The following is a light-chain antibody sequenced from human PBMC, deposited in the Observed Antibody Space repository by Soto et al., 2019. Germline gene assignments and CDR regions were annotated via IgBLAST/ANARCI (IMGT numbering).Light chain of an antibody. CDR1: HSVASSH. J-gene: IGKJ3*01. V-gene: IGKV3-20*01. CDR3: QQYGSAPFT. Sequence: VLLTQSPGTLSLSPGERATLSCRASHSVASSHLAWYRQKPGQTPRLLIYDASSRATGIPDRISGSGSGTDFTLTISRLEPEDFAVYYCQQYGSAPFTFGPGTKVDIK. CDR2: DAS.